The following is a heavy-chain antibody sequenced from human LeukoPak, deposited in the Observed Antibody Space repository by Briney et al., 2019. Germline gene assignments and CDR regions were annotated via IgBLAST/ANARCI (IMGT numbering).Heavy chain of an antibody. J-gene: IGHJ3*02. Sequence: PGGSLRLSCAASGFTFSSYGMSWVRQAPGKGLEWVSGINTSGGTTYFADSVKGRFTISRDNSKNTLYLQMNSLRADDTAAYYCAKGPPTVMPNAFHIWGQGKMVTVSS. V-gene: IGHV3-23*01. CDR3: AKGPPTVMPNAFHI. CDR2: INTSGGTT. D-gene: IGHD3-16*01. CDR1: GFTFSSYG.